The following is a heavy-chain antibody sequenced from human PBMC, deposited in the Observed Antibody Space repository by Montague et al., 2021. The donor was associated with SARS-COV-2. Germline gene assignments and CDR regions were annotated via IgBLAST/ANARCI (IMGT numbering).Heavy chain of an antibody. CDR2: INQDGTEI. CDR3: TRQPN. D-gene: IGHD1-14*01. CDR1: GFTFNKYW. Sequence: SLRLSCAASGFTFNKYWMNWIRQSPEEGLEWVANINQDGTEIYYVDSVKGRFTISRDNAKNSLFLQMTRLRVEDTAVYYCTRQPNWGQGNLVTVSS. V-gene: IGHV3-7*03. J-gene: IGHJ4*02.